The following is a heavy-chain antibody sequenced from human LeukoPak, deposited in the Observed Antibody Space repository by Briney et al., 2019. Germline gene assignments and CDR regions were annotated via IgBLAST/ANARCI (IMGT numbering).Heavy chain of an antibody. CDR3: ASLGASSSSDY. D-gene: IGHD6-13*01. Sequence: GASRQISGQGSGSLFTSYWISGVRRVPGKGLEWRGRIDPSDSYTNYSPSFQGHVTISADKSISTAYLQCSSLKASDTAMYYCASLGASSSSDYWGQGTLVTVSS. J-gene: IGHJ4*02. CDR1: GSLFTSYW. CDR2: IDPSDSYT. V-gene: IGHV5-10-1*01.